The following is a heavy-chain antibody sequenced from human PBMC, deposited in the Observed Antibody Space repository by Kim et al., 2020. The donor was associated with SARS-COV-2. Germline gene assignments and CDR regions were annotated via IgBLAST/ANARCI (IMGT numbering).Heavy chain of an antibody. Sequence: ASVKVSCKASGYTFTSYGISWVRQAPGQGLEWMGWISAYNGNTNYAQKLQGRVTMTTDTSTSTAYMELRSLRSDDTAVYYCARAMVCSSTSCYIGFPSPNYYGMDVWGQGTTVTVSS. CDR1: GYTFTSYG. D-gene: IGHD2-2*02. V-gene: IGHV1-18*04. CDR2: ISAYNGNT. CDR3: ARAMVCSSTSCYIGFPSPNYYGMDV. J-gene: IGHJ6*02.